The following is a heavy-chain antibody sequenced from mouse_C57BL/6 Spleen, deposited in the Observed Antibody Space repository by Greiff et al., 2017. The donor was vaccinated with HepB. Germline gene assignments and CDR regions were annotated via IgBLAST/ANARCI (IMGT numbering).Heavy chain of an antibody. CDR3: TRRTGTLYYYAMDY. J-gene: IGHJ4*01. D-gene: IGHD4-1*01. CDR1: GYTFTDYG. Sequence: VQLQQSGAELVRPGASVTLSCKASGYTFTDYGMHWVKQTPVHGLEWIGAIDPETGGTAYNQKFKGKAILTADKSSSTAYMELRSLTSEDSAVYYCTRRTGTLYYYAMDYWGQGTSVTVSS. CDR2: IDPETGGT. V-gene: IGHV1-15*01.